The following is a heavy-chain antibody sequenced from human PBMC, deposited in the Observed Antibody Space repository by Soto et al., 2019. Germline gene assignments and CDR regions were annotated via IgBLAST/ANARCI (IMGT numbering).Heavy chain of an antibody. V-gene: IGHV4-39*02. CDR3: ARDDFRVDWFDP. J-gene: IGHJ5*02. D-gene: IGHD2-21*01. CDR2: ISHSGFT. Sequence: SETLCLTSTVSGGSIISNGHYWGWIRQPPGKGLEWIGSISHSGFTHYSPSLKSRLAISVDTSKNQFYLKLSSLTAADTAFYYCARDDFRVDWFDPWGLGTLVTVSS. CDR1: GGSIISNGHY.